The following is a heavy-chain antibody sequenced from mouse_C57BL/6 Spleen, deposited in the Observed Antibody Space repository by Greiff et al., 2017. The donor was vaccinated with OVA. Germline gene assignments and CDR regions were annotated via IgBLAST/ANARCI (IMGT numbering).Heavy chain of an antibody. CDR2: IHPNSGST. CDR1: GYTFTSYW. J-gene: IGHJ1*03. V-gene: IGHV1-64*01. Sequence: QVHVKQPGAELVKPGASVKLSCKASGYTFTSYWMHWVKQRPGQGLEWIGMIHPNSGSTNYNEKFKSKATLTVDKSSSTAYMQLSSLTSEDSAVYYCARDYGSSYGGYFDVWGTGTTVTVSS. D-gene: IGHD1-1*01. CDR3: ARDYGSSYGGYFDV.